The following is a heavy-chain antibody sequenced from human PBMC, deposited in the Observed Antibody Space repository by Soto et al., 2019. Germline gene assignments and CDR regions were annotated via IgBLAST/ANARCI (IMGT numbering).Heavy chain of an antibody. Sequence: EVQLVESGGALVQRGGSLRLSCAASGFTFSSYSMNWVRQAPGKGLEWVSYISSSSSTLYYADSVKGRFTISRDKANNLLYLQMNSLRDEDTAVYYCARQTWDYWGQGTLVTVSS. J-gene: IGHJ4*02. CDR1: GFTFSSYS. V-gene: IGHV3-48*02. CDR2: ISSSSSTL. CDR3: ARQTWDY. D-gene: IGHD1-26*01.